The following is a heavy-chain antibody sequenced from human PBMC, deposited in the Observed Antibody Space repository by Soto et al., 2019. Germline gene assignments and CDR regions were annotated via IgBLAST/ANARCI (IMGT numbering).Heavy chain of an antibody. Sequence: QVRLQQWGAGLLKPSETLSLTCAVYGASFSDSYWNWIRQPPGKGLEWIGEINHSGSTIYNTSLESRVTISLDTSRKQFTLKMRSATAADTAVYYCAREVPPRYFDLWGRGTPVTVSS. D-gene: IGHD1-1*01. CDR2: INHSGST. J-gene: IGHJ2*01. CDR3: AREVPPRYFDL. CDR1: GASFSDSY. V-gene: IGHV4-34*01.